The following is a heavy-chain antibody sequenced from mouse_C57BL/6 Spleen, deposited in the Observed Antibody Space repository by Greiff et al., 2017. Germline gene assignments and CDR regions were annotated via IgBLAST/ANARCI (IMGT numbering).Heavy chain of an antibody. V-gene: IGHV1-26*01. D-gene: IGHD2-12*01. CDR2: INPNNGGT. Sequence: EVQLQQSGPELVKPGASVKISCKASGYTFTDYYMNWVKQSHGKSLEWIGDINPNNGGTSYNQKFKGKATLTVDKSSSTAYMELRSLTSEDSAVYYCASGYSGPFAYWGQGTLVTVSA. CDR3: ASGYSGPFAY. CDR1: GYTFTDYY. J-gene: IGHJ3*01.